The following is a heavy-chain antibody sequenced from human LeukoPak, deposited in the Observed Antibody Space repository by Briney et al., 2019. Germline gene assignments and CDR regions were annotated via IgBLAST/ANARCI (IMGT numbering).Heavy chain of an antibody. D-gene: IGHD5-12*01. CDR2: ISAYNGHT. V-gene: IGHV1-18*01. Sequence: GASVKVSCTASGYTFTSYGINWVRQAPGQGLEWMGWISAYNGHTNYAQKLQGRVTVSTDTSTSTAYMELRSLRSDDTAVYYCARDSGGYDPFDYWGQGTLVTVSS. CDR1: GYTFTSYG. CDR3: ARDSGGYDPFDY. J-gene: IGHJ4*02.